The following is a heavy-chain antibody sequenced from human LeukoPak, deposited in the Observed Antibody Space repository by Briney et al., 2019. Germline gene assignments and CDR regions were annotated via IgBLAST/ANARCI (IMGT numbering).Heavy chain of an antibody. J-gene: IGHJ3*02. CDR2: ISSSSSYT. CDR3: ARDLWFGESNAFGI. D-gene: IGHD3-10*01. Sequence: PGGSLRLSCAAYGFTFSDYYMSWIRQAPGKGMEWVSYISSSSSYTNYAESLKRRFTISRDNANTSLYLQMNSLRAEDTAVYYCARDLWFGESNAFGIWGQGTMVTVSS. CDR1: GFTFSDYY. V-gene: IGHV3-11*05.